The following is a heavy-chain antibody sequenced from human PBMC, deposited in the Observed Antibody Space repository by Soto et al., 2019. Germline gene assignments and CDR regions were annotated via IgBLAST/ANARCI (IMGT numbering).Heavy chain of an antibody. V-gene: IGHV3-30*03. J-gene: IGHJ3*02. CDR3: ARGPAASGSGDAFDI. Sequence: QVQLVESGGGVVQPGRSLRLSCAASGFTFSSYGMHWVRQAPGKGLEWVAVISYDGSNKYYADSVKGRFTISRDNSKNTLYLQMNSLRAEDTAVYYCARGPAASGSGDAFDIWGQGTMVTVSS. CDR1: GFTFSSYG. CDR2: ISYDGSNK. D-gene: IGHD3-10*01.